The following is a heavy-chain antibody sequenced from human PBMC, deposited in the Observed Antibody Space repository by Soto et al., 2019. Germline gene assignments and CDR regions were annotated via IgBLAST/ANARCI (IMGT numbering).Heavy chain of an antibody. CDR2: LYWNDDK. CDR1: GFSLSTSGVG. Sequence: QITLKESGPTLVKPTQTLTLTCTFSGFSLSTSGVGVGWIRQPPGKALEWLALLYWNDDKRYSPSLKSRLTITKDTYKNQVVLTMTNMDPVDTATYYCAHTKGSRIVVVPAAIDNWFDPWGQVTLVTVSS. J-gene: IGHJ5*02. D-gene: IGHD2-2*02. V-gene: IGHV2-5*01. CDR3: AHTKGSRIVVVPAAIDNWFDP.